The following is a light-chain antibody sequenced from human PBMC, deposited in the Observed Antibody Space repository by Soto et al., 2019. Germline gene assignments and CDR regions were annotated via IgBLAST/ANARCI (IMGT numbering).Light chain of an antibody. V-gene: IGKV1-5*01. J-gene: IGKJ2*01. CDR2: EAS. CDR1: QGIFWW. Sequence: DIQMTQSPSTLSASVGDRVTLTCRASQGIFWWLAWYQQKPGKAPKLLIYEASNLGSGVPSRFSGNGSGTEFTLTISRLQPDDFATYHCHQYHRHATFGQGTILDIK. CDR3: HQYHRHAT.